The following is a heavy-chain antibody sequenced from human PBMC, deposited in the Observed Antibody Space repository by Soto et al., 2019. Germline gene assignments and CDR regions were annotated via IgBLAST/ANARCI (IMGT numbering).Heavy chain of an antibody. CDR3: ASLNGDGTRGGY. J-gene: IGHJ4*02. CDR1: GGSFSGYY. V-gene: IGHV4-34*01. D-gene: IGHD2-8*02. CDR2: INHSGST. Sequence: QVQLQQWGAGLLKPSETLSLTCAVYGGSFSGYYWSRTRQPPGKGLEWIGEINHSGSTNYNPSHKSRVTISVDPSKKQFSLKLSSVTAADTAVYYCASLNGDGTRGGYWGQGTLVTVSS.